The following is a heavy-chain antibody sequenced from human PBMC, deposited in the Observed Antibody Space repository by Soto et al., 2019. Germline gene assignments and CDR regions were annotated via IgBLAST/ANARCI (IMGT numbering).Heavy chain of an antibody. Sequence: SETLSLTCAVYGGSFSGYYWSWIRQPPGKGLEWIGEINHSGSTNYNPSLKSRVTISVDTSKNQFSLKLSSVTAADTAVYYCARAHYYGSGSYYRSPYYYYYGMDVWGQGTTVTVS. CDR3: ARAHYYGSGSYYRSPYYYYYGMDV. V-gene: IGHV4-34*01. CDR2: INHSGST. CDR1: GGSFSGYY. D-gene: IGHD3-10*01. J-gene: IGHJ6*02.